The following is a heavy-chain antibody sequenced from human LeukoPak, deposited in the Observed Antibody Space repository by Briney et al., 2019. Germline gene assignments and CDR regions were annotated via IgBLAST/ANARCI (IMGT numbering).Heavy chain of an antibody. CDR2: ISWNSGSI. V-gene: IGHV3-9*01. CDR3: AKGLRIAVAGIDY. D-gene: IGHD6-19*01. J-gene: IGHJ4*02. CDR1: GFIFDDYA. Sequence: GGSLRLSCAASGFIFDDYAMHWVRQAPGKGLEWVSGISWNSGSIGYADSVKGRFTISRDNAKNSLYLQMNSLRAEDTALYYCAKGLRIAVAGIDYWGQGTLVTVSS.